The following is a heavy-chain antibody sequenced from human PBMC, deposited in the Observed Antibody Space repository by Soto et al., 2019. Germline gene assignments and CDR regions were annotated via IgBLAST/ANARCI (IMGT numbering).Heavy chain of an antibody. CDR2: ISYDGSNQ. Sequence: QVQVVESGGGVVQPGRSLRPSCAASGFTFSSHAMHWVRQAPGKGLEWVAFISYDGSNQHYADSVKGRFTISRDNSENTLYLQMSSLRGEDTAMYYCARDLGAWKFDYWGQGTLVTVSS. J-gene: IGHJ4*02. D-gene: IGHD1-1*01. CDR3: ARDLGAWKFDY. CDR1: GFTFSSHA. V-gene: IGHV3-30-3*01.